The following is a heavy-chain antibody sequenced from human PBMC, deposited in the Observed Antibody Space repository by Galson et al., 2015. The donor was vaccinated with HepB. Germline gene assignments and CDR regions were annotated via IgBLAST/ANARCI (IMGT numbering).Heavy chain of an antibody. CDR2: IYPGDSDT. V-gene: IGHV5-51*03. D-gene: IGHD6-13*01. Sequence: QSGAEVKKPGESLKISCKASGYNFINYWIGWVRQKPGKGLEWMGIIYPGDSDTRYSPSFQGQVTISADKSISTAYLQWSSLKASDTAMYYCARRSRAADGGAGFDFWGQGTVVSVSS. CDR3: ARRSRAADGGAGFDF. CDR1: GYNFINYW. J-gene: IGHJ3*01.